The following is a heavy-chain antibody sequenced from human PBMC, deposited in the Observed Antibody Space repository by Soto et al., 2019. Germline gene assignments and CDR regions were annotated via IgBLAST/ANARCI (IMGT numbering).Heavy chain of an antibody. CDR1: GGSFSGYY. D-gene: IGHD3-16*02. V-gene: IGHV4-34*01. CDR3: ASRRPYDYIWGSYRSFDY. CDR2: INHSGST. J-gene: IGHJ4*02. Sequence: SETLSLTCAVYGGSFSGYYWSWIRQPPGKGLEWIGEINHSGSTNYNPSLKSRVTISVDTSKNQFSLKLSSVTAADTAVYYCASRRPYDYIWGSYRSFDYWGQGTLVTVSS.